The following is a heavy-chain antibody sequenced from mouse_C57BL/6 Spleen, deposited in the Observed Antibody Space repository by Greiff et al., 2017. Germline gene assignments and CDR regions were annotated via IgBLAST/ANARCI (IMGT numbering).Heavy chain of an antibody. CDR2: INPSTGGT. CDR1: GYSFTGYY. D-gene: IGHD1-1*01. CDR3: ARSHYYGSGGYYFDY. V-gene: IGHV1-42*01. J-gene: IGHJ2*01. Sequence: DVQLQESGPELVKPGASVKISCKASGYSFTGYYMNWVKQSPEKSLEWIGEINPSTGGTTYNQKFKAKATLTVDKSSSTAYMQLKSLTSEDSAVYYCARSHYYGSGGYYFDYWGQGTTLTVSS.